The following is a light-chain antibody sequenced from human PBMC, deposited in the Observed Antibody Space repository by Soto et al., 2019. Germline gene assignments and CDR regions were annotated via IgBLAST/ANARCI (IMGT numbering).Light chain of an antibody. CDR1: SNDVGRYFL. CDR2: EDT. Sequence: QSALTQPASVSGSPGQSVTISCTGTSNDVGRYFLVSWYQQHPGKAPKLIIFEDTKRPSGVSSRFSGSKSGNTASLTISGLQTEDEADYFCCSYAGSSTFVAFGGGTKLTDL. J-gene: IGLJ2*01. CDR3: CSYAGSSTFVA. V-gene: IGLV2-23*02.